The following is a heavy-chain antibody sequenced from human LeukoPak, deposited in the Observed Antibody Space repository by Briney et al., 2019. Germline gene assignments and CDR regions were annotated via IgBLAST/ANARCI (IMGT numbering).Heavy chain of an antibody. V-gene: IGHV3-23*01. J-gene: IGHJ4*02. CDR2: ISGSGGST. CDR1: GFTFSSYA. D-gene: IGHD4-23*01. Sequence: GGSLRLSCAASGFTFSSYAMSWVRQAPGKGLEWVSAISGSGGSTYYADSVKGRFTIPRDNSKNTLYLQMNSLRAEDTAVYYCCSTSTVVRQNLDYWGQGTLVTVSS. CDR3: CSTSTVVRQNLDY.